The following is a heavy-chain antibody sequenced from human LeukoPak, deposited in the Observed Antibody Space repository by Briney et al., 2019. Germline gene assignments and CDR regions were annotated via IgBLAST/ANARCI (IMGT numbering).Heavy chain of an antibody. V-gene: IGHV4-59*01. CDR3: ARYYYDSKSRFDP. CDR2: IYYSGST. Sequence: PSETLSLTCTVSGGSISNYYWSWIRQPPGKGLEWIGYIYYSGSTNYNPSLKSRVTISVDTSKNQFSLKLSSVTAADTAVYYCARYYYDSKSRFDPWGQGTLVTVSS. CDR1: GGSISNYY. D-gene: IGHD3-22*01. J-gene: IGHJ5*02.